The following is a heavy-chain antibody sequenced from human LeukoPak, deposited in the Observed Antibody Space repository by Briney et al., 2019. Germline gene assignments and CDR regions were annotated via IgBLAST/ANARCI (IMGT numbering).Heavy chain of an antibody. CDR3: AKGVGATNY. CDR2: ISGSGGST. J-gene: IGHJ4*02. V-gene: IGHV3-23*01. Sequence: GGSLRLSCAASGFTFSSYAMGWVRQAPGKGLEWVSAISGSGGSTYYADSVKGRFTTSRDNPKNTLYLQMNSLRAEDTAVYYCAKGVGATNYWGQGTLVTVSS. D-gene: IGHD1-26*01. CDR1: GFTFSSYA.